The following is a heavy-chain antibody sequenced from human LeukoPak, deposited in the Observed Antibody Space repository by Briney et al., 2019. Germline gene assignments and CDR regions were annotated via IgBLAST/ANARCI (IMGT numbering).Heavy chain of an antibody. CDR3: ARQDVQLGIDY. V-gene: IGHV4-59*08. CDR1: GGSISSYY. Sequence: PSETLSLTCTVSGGSISSYYWSWIRQPPGEGLEWIGYIYYSGSTNYNPSLKSRVTISVDTSKNQFSLKLSSVTAADTAVYYCARQDVQLGIDYWGQGTLVTVSS. D-gene: IGHD5-18*01. CDR2: IYYSGST. J-gene: IGHJ4*02.